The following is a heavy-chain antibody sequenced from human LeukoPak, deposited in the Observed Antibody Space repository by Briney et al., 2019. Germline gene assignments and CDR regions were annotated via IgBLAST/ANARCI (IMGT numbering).Heavy chain of an antibody. V-gene: IGHV4-39*01. CDR2: IYYSGST. CDR3: ARYGGNSVFDF. D-gene: IGHD4-23*01. J-gene: IGHJ4*02. Sequence: SETLSLTCTVSGGSFTSSSYFWGWIRQPPGKGLKWIGSIYYSGSTFYNPSLKSRLTVSVDTSKHQFSLKLSSVAAADTAVYYCARYGGNSVFDFWGQGTLVTVSS. CDR1: GGSFTSSSYF.